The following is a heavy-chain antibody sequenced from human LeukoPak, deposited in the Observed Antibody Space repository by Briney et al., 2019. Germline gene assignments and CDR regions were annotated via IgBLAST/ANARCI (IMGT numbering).Heavy chain of an antibody. CDR1: GDTFSSYG. CDR3: ARHYGGLDDY. Sequence: SVKVSCKTSGDTFSSYGISWVRQAPGQGLEWMGRIIPIVGSTNYAEKLQGRVTITADKSTSTVYMELSSLRSEDTAVYYCARHYGGLDDYWGQGTLVTVSS. D-gene: IGHD4-23*01. V-gene: IGHV1-69*04. CDR2: IIPIVGST. J-gene: IGHJ4*02.